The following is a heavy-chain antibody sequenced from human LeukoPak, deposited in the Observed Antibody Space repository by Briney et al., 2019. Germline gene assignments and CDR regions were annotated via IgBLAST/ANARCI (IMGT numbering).Heavy chain of an antibody. CDR2: INTNTGNA. V-gene: IGHV7-4-1*02. CDR1: GYTFNTYG. Sequence: ASVKVSCKSSGYTFNTYGLNWVRQAPGQGLEWMGWINTNTGNATYAQGFAGRFVFSLDTSVSTAYLQISSLKAEDTAVYYCHFQYDSSGYYNDYWGQGTLVTVSS. CDR3: HFQYDSSGYYNDY. J-gene: IGHJ4*02. D-gene: IGHD3-22*01.